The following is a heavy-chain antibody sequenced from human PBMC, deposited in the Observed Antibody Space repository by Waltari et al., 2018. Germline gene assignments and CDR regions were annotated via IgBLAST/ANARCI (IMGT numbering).Heavy chain of an antibody. J-gene: IGHJ6*02. V-gene: IGHV3-15*01. CDR1: GFSFSDAW. Sequence: GFSFSDAWLSWVRQAPGKGLEWVGRIKSKTDGGTTDYATPVKGRISMSRDDSNNSVYLEMIRLKTEDSAIYYCTATSGIPVGNPSYYYAMDVWGQGTTVTVSS. D-gene: IGHD6-13*01. CDR3: TATSGIPVGNPSYYYAMDV. CDR2: IKSKTDGGTT.